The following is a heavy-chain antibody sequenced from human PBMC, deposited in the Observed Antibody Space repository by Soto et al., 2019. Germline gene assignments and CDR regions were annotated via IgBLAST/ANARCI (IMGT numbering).Heavy chain of an antibody. Sequence: QVQLVQSGAEVKKPGSSVKVSCKASGGTFSRDAISWVRQAPGQGLEWMGGIIPMFGTAKYVQKFQGSLTITADESTTTAYMELRSLRSDDTAVYYCARGVVVVAASQLGWFDPWGQGTLVTVSS. D-gene: IGHD2-15*01. V-gene: IGHV1-69*01. J-gene: IGHJ5*02. CDR1: GGTFSRDA. CDR3: ARGVVVVAASQLGWFDP. CDR2: IIPMFGTA.